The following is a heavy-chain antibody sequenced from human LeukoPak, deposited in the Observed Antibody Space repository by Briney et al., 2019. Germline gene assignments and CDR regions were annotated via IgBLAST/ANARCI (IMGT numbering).Heavy chain of an antibody. CDR2: ISGSGGST. CDR3: ARWAAAGTGLDY. J-gene: IGHJ4*02. V-gene: IGHV3-23*01. CDR1: GFTFSSYG. D-gene: IGHD6-13*01. Sequence: PGGSLRLSCAASGFTFSSYGMSWVRQAPGKGLEWVSAISGSGGSTYYADSVKGRFTISRDNSKNTLYLQMNSLRAEDTAVYYCARWAAAGTGLDYWGQGTLVTVSS.